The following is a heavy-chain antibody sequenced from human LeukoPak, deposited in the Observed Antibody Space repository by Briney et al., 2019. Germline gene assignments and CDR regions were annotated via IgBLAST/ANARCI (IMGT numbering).Heavy chain of an antibody. V-gene: IGHV4-34*01. Sequence: SETLSLTCAVYGGSFSGYYWSWIRQPPGKGLEWIGEINHSGGTNYNPSLKSRVTISVDTSKNQFSLKLSSVTAADTAVYYCARLAAPMVRGAKPLLIRHMDVWGKGTRSPSP. CDR3: ARLAAPMVRGAKPLLIRHMDV. CDR1: GGSFSGYY. CDR2: INHSGGT. J-gene: IGHJ6*03. D-gene: IGHD3-10*01.